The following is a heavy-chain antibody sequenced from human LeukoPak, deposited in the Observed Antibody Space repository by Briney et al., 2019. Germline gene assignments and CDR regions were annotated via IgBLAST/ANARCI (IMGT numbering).Heavy chain of an antibody. CDR1: SMSSYY. Sequence: SETLSLTCTGSMSSYYRSWIRQPPGKELEWIGYIYYSGSTNYNPSLKSRVTMSVDTSKNQFSLKLSSVTAADTAVYYCARTPGATVTAFYYYYYMDVWGKGTTVTVSS. CDR2: IYYSGST. J-gene: IGHJ6*03. V-gene: IGHV4-59*12. D-gene: IGHD4-17*01. CDR3: ARTPGATVTAFYYYYYMDV.